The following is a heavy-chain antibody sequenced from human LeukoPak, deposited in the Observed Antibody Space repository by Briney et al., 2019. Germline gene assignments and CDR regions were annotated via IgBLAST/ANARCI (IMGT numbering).Heavy chain of an antibody. V-gene: IGHV1-46*01. Sequence: ASVKVSCKASGYNFTNYYLHWVRQAPGEGLEWMGIIDPSDGNTNYIQKFQDRVTMTRDTSTSTVYMELSSLRSEDTAVYYCARVRTVRQGWFDPWGQGTLVTVSS. CDR3: ARVRTVRQGWFDP. CDR2: IDPSDGNT. D-gene: IGHD1-1*01. J-gene: IGHJ5*02. CDR1: GYNFTNYY.